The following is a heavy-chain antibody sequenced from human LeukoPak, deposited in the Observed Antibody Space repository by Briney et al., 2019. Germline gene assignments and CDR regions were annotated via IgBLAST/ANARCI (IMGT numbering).Heavy chain of an antibody. J-gene: IGHJ4*02. D-gene: IGHD3-10*01. CDR3: ARDGTDGTGSD. Sequence: PGGSLRLSSAPSGFTFTTSSMNWVRQAPGKGLEGVSYISSSSGSSYYADSVKGRVPIFRDNEKNYMCLQMNQMRDEDTAVYYCARDGTDGTGSDWGQGTLVTVSS. V-gene: IGHV3-48*02. CDR1: GFTFTTSS. CDR2: ISSSSGSS.